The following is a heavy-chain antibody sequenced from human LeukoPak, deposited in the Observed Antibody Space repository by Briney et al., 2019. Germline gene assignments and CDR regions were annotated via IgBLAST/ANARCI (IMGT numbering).Heavy chain of an antibody. CDR2: IYHDEST. CDR3: ALSPLRSGITRDFGY. J-gene: IGHJ4*02. V-gene: IGHV4-30-2*01. Sequence: SQTLSLTCTVSGGSISSGGNYWTWIRQPPGKGLEWIGYIYHDESTYYNPSLKSRVTISLDRSKNQFSLKLTSVTAADTAVYYCALSPLRSGITRDFGYWGQGTLVTVSS. CDR1: GGSISSGGNY. D-gene: IGHD1-7*01.